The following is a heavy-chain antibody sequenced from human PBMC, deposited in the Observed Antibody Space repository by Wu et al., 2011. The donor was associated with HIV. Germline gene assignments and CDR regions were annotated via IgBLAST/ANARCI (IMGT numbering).Heavy chain of an antibody. J-gene: IGHJ3*02. CDR2: IIPLFGTA. V-gene: IGHV1-69*14. Sequence: QVQLVQSGAEVKKPGSSVKVSCKASGGTFSSYAITWVRQAPGQGLEWMGRIIPLFGTAIYAQKFQGRVTMTEDTSTDTAYMELSSLRSEDTAVYYCATCAPANLDAFDIWGQGTMVTVSS. CDR1: GGTFSSYA. D-gene: IGHD6-25*01. CDR3: ATCAPANLDAFDI.